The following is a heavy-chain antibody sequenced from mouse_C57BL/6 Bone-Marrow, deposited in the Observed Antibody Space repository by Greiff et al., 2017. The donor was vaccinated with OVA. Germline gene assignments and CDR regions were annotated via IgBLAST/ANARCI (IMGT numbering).Heavy chain of an antibody. CDR3: TENYYDYERDY. D-gene: IGHD2-4*01. V-gene: IGHV6-6*01. Sequence: EVKLVESGGGLVQPGGSMKLSCAASGFTFSDAWMDWVRQSPEKGLEWVAEIRNKANNHATYYAESVKGRFTISRDESNSSVYLQMNSLKAEDTGIYYCTENYYDYERDYWGQGTSVTVSS. J-gene: IGHJ4*01. CDR1: GFTFSDAW. CDR2: IRNKANNHAT.